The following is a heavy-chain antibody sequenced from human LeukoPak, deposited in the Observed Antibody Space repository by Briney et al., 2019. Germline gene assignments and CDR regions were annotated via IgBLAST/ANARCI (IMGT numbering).Heavy chain of an antibody. CDR2: ISSSSSYI. CDR1: GFTFSSYS. CDR3: AREDIVVVPAAISHYYYGMDV. D-gene: IGHD2-2*02. J-gene: IGHJ6*02. V-gene: IGHV3-21*01. Sequence: GGSLRLSCAASGFTFSSYSMNWVRQAPGKGLEWVSSISSSSSYIYYADSVKGRSTISRDNAKNSLYLQMNSLRAEDTAVYYCAREDIVVVPAAISHYYYGMDVWGQGTTVTVSS.